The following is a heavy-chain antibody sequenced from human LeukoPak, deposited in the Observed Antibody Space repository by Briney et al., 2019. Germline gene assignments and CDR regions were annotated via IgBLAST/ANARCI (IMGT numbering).Heavy chain of an antibody. CDR1: GDSVSSNSAA. Sequence: SQTLSLTCAISGDSVSSNSAAWNWIRQSPSRGLEWLGRTYYRSKWYNDYAVSVKSRITINPDTSKNQFSLKLSSVTAADTAVYYCARGNKRITIFGVGPYFDYWGQGTLVTVSS. J-gene: IGHJ4*02. V-gene: IGHV6-1*01. CDR2: TYYRSKWYN. D-gene: IGHD3-3*01. CDR3: ARGNKRITIFGVGPYFDY.